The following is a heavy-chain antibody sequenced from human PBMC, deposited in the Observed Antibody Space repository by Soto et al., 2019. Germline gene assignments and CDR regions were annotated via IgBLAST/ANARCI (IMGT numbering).Heavy chain of an antibody. V-gene: IGHV1-69*13. CDR1: GGTFSSYA. CDR3: AREEYYDFWSGLMDV. D-gene: IGHD3-3*01. CDR2: IIPIFGTA. J-gene: IGHJ6*02. Sequence: ASVKVSCKASGGTFSSYAISWVRQSPGQGLEWMGGIIPIFGTANYAQKFQGRATITADESTSTAYMELSSLRSEDTAVYYCAREEYYDFWSGLMDVWGQGTTVTVSS.